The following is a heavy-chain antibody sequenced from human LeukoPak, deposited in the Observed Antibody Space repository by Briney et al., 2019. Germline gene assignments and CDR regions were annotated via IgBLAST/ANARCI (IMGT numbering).Heavy chain of an antibody. CDR2: IYYGGST. V-gene: IGHV4-39*07. D-gene: IGHD3-10*01. Sequence: SETLSLTCTVSGASISSSSYYWGWIRQPPGEGLEWIGSIYYGGSTYYNPSLKSRVTISVDTSKNQFSLKLSSVTAADTAVYYCARDRASYYYGSGSYSANWFDPWGQGTLVTVSS. CDR1: GASISSSSYY. CDR3: ARDRASYYYGSGSYSANWFDP. J-gene: IGHJ5*02.